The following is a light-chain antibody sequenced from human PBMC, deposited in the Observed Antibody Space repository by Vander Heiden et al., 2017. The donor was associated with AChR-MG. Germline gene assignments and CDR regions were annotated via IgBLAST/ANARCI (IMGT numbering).Light chain of an antibody. CDR3: QQYYTTHT. V-gene: IGKV4-1*01. CDR1: QSVLYTSNNKNY. Sequence: DIVMTQSPDSLAVSLGERATINCESSQSVLYTSNNKNYLAWYQQKPGQPPKLLIYWASTRESGVPDRFNGSGSGTDFTLTISALQAEDVAVYYWQQYYTTHTFGGGTKVEIK. CDR2: WAS. J-gene: IGKJ4*01.